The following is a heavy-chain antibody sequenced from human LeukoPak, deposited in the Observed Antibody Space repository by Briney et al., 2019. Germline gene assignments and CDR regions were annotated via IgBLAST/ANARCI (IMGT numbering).Heavy chain of an antibody. CDR3: ARMVVDIVVVVAARRQSVPFDI. V-gene: IGHV1-69*05. Sequence: SVKVSCKASGGTFSSYAISWVRQAPGQGLEWMGRIIPIFGTANYAQKFQGRVTITTDESTSTAYMALSSLRSEDTAVYYCARMVVDIVVVVAARRQSVPFDIWGQGTMVTVSS. CDR2: IIPIFGTA. J-gene: IGHJ3*02. CDR1: GGTFSSYA. D-gene: IGHD2-15*01.